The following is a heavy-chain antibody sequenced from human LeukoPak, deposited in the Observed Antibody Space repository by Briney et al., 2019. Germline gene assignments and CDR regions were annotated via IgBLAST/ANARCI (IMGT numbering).Heavy chain of an antibody. V-gene: IGHV4-4*07. CDR3: ARDMVSTWPYFYTYYYMDV. CDR1: GASITAHS. CDR2: IHGNGST. J-gene: IGHJ6*03. D-gene: IGHD3-22*01. Sequence: SSETLSLTCTVSGASITAHSWNWIRQPAGKALEWIGRIHGNGSTNYNPSLKSRVTMSLDTSKSQFSLKLPSVTAADTALYYCARDMVSTWPYFYTYYYMDVWGQGTTVAVSS.